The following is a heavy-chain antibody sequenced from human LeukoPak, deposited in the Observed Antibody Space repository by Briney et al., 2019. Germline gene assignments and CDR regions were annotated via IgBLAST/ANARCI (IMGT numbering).Heavy chain of an antibody. J-gene: IGHJ4*02. Sequence: SETLSLTCTVSGGSISSSSYYWGWIRQPPGKGLEWIGYIYHSGSTYYNPSLKSRVTISVDRSKNQFSLKLSSVTAADTAVYYCARFSSSWFDYWGQGTLVTVSS. CDR2: IYHSGST. V-gene: IGHV4-39*07. CDR3: ARFSSSWFDY. CDR1: GGSISSSSYY. D-gene: IGHD6-13*01.